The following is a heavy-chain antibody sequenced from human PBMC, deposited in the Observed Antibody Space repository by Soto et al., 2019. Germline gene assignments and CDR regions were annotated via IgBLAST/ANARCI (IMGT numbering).Heavy chain of an antibody. J-gene: IGHJ6*02. V-gene: IGHV4-30-4*01. CDR2: IFSSGTT. D-gene: IGHD3-16*01. CDR3: ARVPSPFDYYYAMDV. CDR1: CDSINSGNKC. Sequence: PSAALCLTCTVSCDSINSGNKCWIWIRQPPGKGLEWIGYIFSSGTTYYNPSLKSRLTMSLDASHNQFSLKLNSLTDADTAVYFCARVPSPFDYYYAMDVWGQGTTVTVSS.